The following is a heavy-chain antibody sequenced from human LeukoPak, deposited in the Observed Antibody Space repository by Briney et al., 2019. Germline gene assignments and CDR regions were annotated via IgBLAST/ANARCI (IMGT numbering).Heavy chain of an antibody. CDR3: ASRITMVRGVISDAFDI. V-gene: IGHV1-46*01. J-gene: IGHJ3*02. D-gene: IGHD3-10*01. CDR1: GYTFTSYY. CDR2: INPSGGST. Sequence: GASVKVSCKASGYTFTSYYMHWVRQAPGQGLEWMGIINPSGGSTSYAQKFQGRVTMTRDTSTSTVYMELSSLRSEDTAVYYCASRITMVRGVISDAFDIWGQGTMVTVSS.